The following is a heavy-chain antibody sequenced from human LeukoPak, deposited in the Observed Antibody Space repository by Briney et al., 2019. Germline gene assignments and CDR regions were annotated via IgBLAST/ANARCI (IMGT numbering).Heavy chain of an antibody. Sequence: GESLKISCKTSGYSFTTYWIGWVRQMPGKGLEWMGIIYPGDSDTRYSPSFQGQVTISADKSISTAYLQWSSLKASDTAMYYCARQEVGATAGNAFDIWGQGTMVTVSS. CDR3: ARQEVGATAGNAFDI. D-gene: IGHD1-26*01. J-gene: IGHJ3*02. CDR1: GYSFTTYW. V-gene: IGHV5-51*01. CDR2: IYPGDSDT.